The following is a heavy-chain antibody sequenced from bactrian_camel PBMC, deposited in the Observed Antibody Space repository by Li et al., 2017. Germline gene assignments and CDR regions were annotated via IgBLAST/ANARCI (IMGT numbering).Heavy chain of an antibody. Sequence: QVHLAESGGGSVRTGGSLRLSCAASGATAGRHCMAWFRQVPGKERETVASIRTGYPFTSDYHASVEGRFTISQDNAKHTLYLQMNNLKAEDSAVYFCAAGQAGSYCYDGWSQRANWGQGTQVTVS. J-gene: IGHJ4*01. CDR3: AAGQAGSYCYDGWSQRAN. D-gene: IGHD2*01. CDR2: IRTGYPFTS. CDR1: GATAGRHC. V-gene: IGHV3-2*01.